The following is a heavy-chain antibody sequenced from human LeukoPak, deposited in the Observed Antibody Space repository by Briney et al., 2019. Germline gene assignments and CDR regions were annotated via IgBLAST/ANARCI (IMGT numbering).Heavy chain of an antibody. CDR2: IYYSGST. D-gene: IGHD2-15*01. Sequence: SETLSLTCTVSGASISSSSYYWSWIRQPPGKGLDWIVYIYYSGSTNYNPSLKSRVTISLDMSKNQFSLKLSSVTAADTAVYYCARVEEYCSGGSCYLGWFDPWGQGTLVTVSS. CDR3: ARVEEYCSGGSCYLGWFDP. J-gene: IGHJ5*02. V-gene: IGHV4-61*01. CDR1: GASISSSSYY.